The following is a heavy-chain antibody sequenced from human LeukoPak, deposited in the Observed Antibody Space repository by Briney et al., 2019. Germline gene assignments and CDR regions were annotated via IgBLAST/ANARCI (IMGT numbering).Heavy chain of an antibody. Sequence: PGGSLRLSCAASGFTFSSYGMSWVRQAPGKGLEWVSAISGSGGITYYADSVKGRFTISRDNSKNTLYLQIYSLRAGDTAVYYCAKDDALIRFNDWGQGTLVTVSS. CDR3: AKDDALIRFND. CDR1: GFTFSSYG. D-gene: IGHD3-3*01. V-gene: IGHV3-23*01. CDR2: ISGSGGIT. J-gene: IGHJ4*02.